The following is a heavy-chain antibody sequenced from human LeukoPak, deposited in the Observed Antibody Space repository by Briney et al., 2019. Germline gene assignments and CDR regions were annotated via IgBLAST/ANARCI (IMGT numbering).Heavy chain of an antibody. CDR3: ARRTYDSSAYPTPYYFDY. CDR1: GYIFTNYW. D-gene: IGHD3-22*01. J-gene: IGHJ4*02. Sequence: GESLKISCKASGYIFTNYWIGWVRQMPGKGLEWMGIIYPGDSDTRYSPSFQGQVTISADKSISTAYLQWSSLKASDTAMYYCARRTYDSSAYPTPYYFDYWGQGTLVTVSS. V-gene: IGHV5-51*01. CDR2: IYPGDSDT.